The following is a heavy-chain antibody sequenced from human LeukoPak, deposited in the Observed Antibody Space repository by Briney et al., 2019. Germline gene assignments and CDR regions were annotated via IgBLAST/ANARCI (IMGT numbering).Heavy chain of an antibody. Sequence: ASVKVSCKASGYTFTSYGISWVRQAPGQGLEWMGWISGYNAKTNYAQKVQGRVTMTTDTSTNTAYMEVRSVGSDDPAVYYCAKERGYYGSGSGPSFYYGGQGTPVTVLS. CDR1: GYTFTSYG. CDR2: ISGYNAKT. D-gene: IGHD3-10*01. CDR3: AKERGYYGSGSGPSFYY. V-gene: IGHV1-18*04. J-gene: IGHJ4*02.